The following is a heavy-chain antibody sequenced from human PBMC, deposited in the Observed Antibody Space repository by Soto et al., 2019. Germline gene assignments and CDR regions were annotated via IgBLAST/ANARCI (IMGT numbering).Heavy chain of an antibody. CDR3: ERDDWGPDY. CDR2: INPSGDST. CDR1: GRTSPPYN. J-gene: IGHJ4*02. D-gene: IGHD7-27*01. Sequence: QVQLVQSGAEVTKPGASVKISCKTSGRTSPPYNVHWVRQAPGQGLEWMGIINPSGDSTTYAQNFQGRDAMTRASSTTTVFMELRSLTSEDTAMYYCERDDWGPDYWGQGTLVTVSS. V-gene: IGHV1-46*01.